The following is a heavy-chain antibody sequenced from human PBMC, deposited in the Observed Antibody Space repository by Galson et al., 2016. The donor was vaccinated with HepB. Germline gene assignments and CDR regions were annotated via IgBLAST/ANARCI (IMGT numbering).Heavy chain of an antibody. CDR2: IIPIFGTT. J-gene: IGHJ6*02. CDR3: ARDNSAMGSPYYYGMDV. V-gene: IGHV1-69*13. CDR1: GGSFSSYP. Sequence: SVKVSCKVSGGSFSSYPLSWVRQAPGQGPEWMGGIIPIFGTTTYSQKFQGRLTITADESTRTAYMELSSPRSDDTAIFYCARDNSAMGSPYYYGMDVWGQGTTVTVSS. D-gene: IGHD1-26*01.